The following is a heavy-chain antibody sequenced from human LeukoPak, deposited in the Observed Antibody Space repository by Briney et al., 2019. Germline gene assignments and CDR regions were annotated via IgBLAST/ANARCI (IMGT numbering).Heavy chain of an antibody. D-gene: IGHD6-13*01. V-gene: IGHV3-7*01. Sequence: GGSLRLSCAASGFTFSSYWMSWVRQAPGKGLEWVANIKQDGSEKYYVDSVKGRFTISRDNAKNSLYLQMNSLRADDTAVYYCAKDVLPSSSWSMNWFDPWGQGTLVTVSS. CDR1: GFTFSSYW. CDR3: AKDVLPSSSWSMNWFDP. CDR2: IKQDGSEK. J-gene: IGHJ5*02.